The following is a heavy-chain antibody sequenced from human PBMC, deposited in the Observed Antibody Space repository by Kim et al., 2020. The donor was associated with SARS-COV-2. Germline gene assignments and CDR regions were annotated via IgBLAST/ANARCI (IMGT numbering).Heavy chain of an antibody. D-gene: IGHD3-10*01. CDR3: AAAYYYGSGNAYGMDV. Sequence: SVKVSCKASGGTFSSYAISWVRQAPGQGLEWMGGIIPIFGTANYAQKFQGRVTITADESTSTAYMELSSLRSEDTAVYYCAAAYYYGSGNAYGMDVWGQGTTVTVSS. CDR1: GGTFSSYA. V-gene: IGHV1-69*13. J-gene: IGHJ6*02. CDR2: IIPIFGTA.